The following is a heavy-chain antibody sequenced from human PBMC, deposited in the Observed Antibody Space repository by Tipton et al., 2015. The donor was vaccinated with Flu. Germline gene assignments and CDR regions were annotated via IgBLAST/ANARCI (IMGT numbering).Heavy chain of an antibody. J-gene: IGHJ4*02. CDR1: GSSFSIFW. Sequence: SLRLSCAASGSSFSIFWMHWVRQVPGKGLVWVARINGDGSLTNYADSVKGRFTISRDNAKNTLSLQMNSLRAEDTAVYYCVRAVAAAGSYWGQGTLVTVSS. CDR2: INGDGSLT. V-gene: IGHV3-74*01. D-gene: IGHD6-13*01. CDR3: VRAVAAAGSY.